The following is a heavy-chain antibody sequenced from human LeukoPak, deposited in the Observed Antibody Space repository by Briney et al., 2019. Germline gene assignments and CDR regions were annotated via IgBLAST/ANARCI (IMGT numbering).Heavy chain of an antibody. CDR1: GYTLTELS. CDR2: FDPEDGET. D-gene: IGHD3-3*01. V-gene: IGHV1-24*01. Sequence: ASVKVSCKVSGYTLTELSMHWVRQAPGKGLEWMGGFDPEDGETIYAQKFQGRVTMTEDTSTDTAYMELSSLRSEDTAVYYCATFWFLEGTKGGAFDIWGQGTMVTVSS. CDR3: ATFWFLEGTKGGAFDI. J-gene: IGHJ3*02.